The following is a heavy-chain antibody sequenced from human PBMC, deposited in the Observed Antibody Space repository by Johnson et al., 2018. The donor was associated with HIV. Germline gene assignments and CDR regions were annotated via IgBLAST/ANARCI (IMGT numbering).Heavy chain of an antibody. J-gene: IGHJ3*02. CDR1: GFTFSSYA. D-gene: IGHD3-10*01. CDR2: ISGSGRST. CDR3: ARDLYPFGPVQAFDI. Sequence: VQLVESGGDLVQPGGSLRLSCAASGFTFSSYAMSWVRQAPGKGLEWVSAISGSGRSTYSADSVKGRFTISRYNSKNTLYLQMNSLRAEDTAVYYCARDLYPFGPVQAFDIWGQGTMVTVSS. V-gene: IGHV3-23*04.